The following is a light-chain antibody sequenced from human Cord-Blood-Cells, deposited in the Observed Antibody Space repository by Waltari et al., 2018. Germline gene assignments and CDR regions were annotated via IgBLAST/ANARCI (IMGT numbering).Light chain of an antibody. J-gene: IGLJ1*01. V-gene: IGLV2-14*03. Sequence: QSALTQPASVSGSPGQSITISCTGTSSDVGGYNYVSWYQQHPGKAPKLMLYVVSNRPAGVSNRFSGSKSGNTASLTISGLQAEDEADYYCSSYTSSSTYVFGTGTKVTVL. CDR2: VVS. CDR3: SSYTSSSTYV. CDR1: SSDVGGYNY.